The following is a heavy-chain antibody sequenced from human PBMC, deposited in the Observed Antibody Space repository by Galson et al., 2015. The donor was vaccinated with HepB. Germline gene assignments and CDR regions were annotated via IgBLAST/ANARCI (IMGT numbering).Heavy chain of an antibody. CDR3: AKDLLIVVASDAFDI. CDR2: ISGSGGST. J-gene: IGHJ3*02. V-gene: IGHV3-23*01. CDR1: GFTFSNYA. D-gene: IGHD2-21*01. Sequence: SLRLSCAASGFTFSNYAMSWVRQAPGKGLEWVSAISGSGGSTYYADSVKGRFTISRDNSKNTLYLQVNSLKAEDTAVYYCAKDLLIVVASDAFDIWGQGTGVTVSS.